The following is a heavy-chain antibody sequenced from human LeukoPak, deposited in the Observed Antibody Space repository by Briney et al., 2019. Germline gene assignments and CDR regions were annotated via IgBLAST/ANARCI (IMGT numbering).Heavy chain of an antibody. Sequence: ASVKVSCKASGYTFTSYAMNWVRQAPGQGLEWMGWINTNTGNPTYAQGFTGRFVFSLDTSVSTAYLQISSLKAEDTAVYYCARSRGTINTVTTRKMKYNWFDPWGQGTLVTVPS. CDR2: INTNTGNP. CDR3: ARSRGTINTVTTRKMKYNWFDP. D-gene: IGHD4-17*01. CDR1: GYTFTSYA. J-gene: IGHJ5*02. V-gene: IGHV7-4-1*02.